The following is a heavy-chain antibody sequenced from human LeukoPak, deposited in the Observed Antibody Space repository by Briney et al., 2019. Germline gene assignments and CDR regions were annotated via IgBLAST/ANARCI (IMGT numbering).Heavy chain of an antibody. V-gene: IGHV3-20*04. CDR1: GFTFDDYG. CDR2: INWNAGST. CDR3: AREPERSTGLYSDAFDM. Sequence: GGSLRLSCAASGFTFDDYGMSWVRQAPGKGLEWVSGINWNAGSTGYADSVKGRFTISRDNAKNSLFLQMNSLRVDDTAVYYCAREPERSTGLYSDAFDMWGQGTMVTVSS. J-gene: IGHJ3*02. D-gene: IGHD6-19*01.